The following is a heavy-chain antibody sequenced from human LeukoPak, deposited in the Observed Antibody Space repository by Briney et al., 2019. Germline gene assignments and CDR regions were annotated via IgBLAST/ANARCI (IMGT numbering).Heavy chain of an antibody. CDR1: GGSISSGSYY. D-gene: IGHD3-3*01. CDR2: IYTSGST. V-gene: IGHV4-61*02. CDR3: ARVPLAAYYDFLYYYYMDV. J-gene: IGHJ6*03. Sequence: TSQTLSLTCTVSGGSISSGSYYWSWIRQPAGRGLEWIGRIYTSGSTNYNPSLKSRVTISVDTSKNQFSLKLSSVTAADTAVYYCARVPLAAYYDFLYYYYMDVWGKGTTVTVSS.